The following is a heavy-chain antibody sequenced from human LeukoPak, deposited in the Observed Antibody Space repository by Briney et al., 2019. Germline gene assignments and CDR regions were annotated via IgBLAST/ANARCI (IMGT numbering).Heavy chain of an antibody. D-gene: IGHD6-19*01. V-gene: IGHV4-34*01. J-gene: IGHJ4*02. Sequence: SETLSLTCAVYGGSFSGYYWSWIRQPPGKGLEWIGEINHSGSTNYNPSLKSRVTISVDTSKNQFSLKLSSVTAADTAVYYCARQGLYSSGWCDYWGQGTLVTVSS. CDR3: ARQGLYSSGWCDY. CDR1: GGSFSGYY. CDR2: INHSGST.